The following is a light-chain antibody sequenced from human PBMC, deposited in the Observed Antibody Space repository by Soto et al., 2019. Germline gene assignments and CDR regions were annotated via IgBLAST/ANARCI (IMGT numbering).Light chain of an antibody. Sequence: VLTQSPGTLSLSAGERATLSCRASQSVTKNNLNWYQQKPGQAPRLLIHAAYTRDVGIPDRVSGSGSGTDVTLTISRLEPEDVAVYYCQQYGNSAYTFGQGTKVDIK. CDR2: AAY. CDR1: QSVTKNN. CDR3: QQYGNSAYT. V-gene: IGKV3-20*01. J-gene: IGKJ2*01.